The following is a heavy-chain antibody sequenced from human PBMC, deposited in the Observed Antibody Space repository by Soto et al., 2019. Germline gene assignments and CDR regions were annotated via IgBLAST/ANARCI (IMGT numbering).Heavy chain of an antibody. J-gene: IGHJ3*02. D-gene: IGHD1-26*01. Sequence: GGSLRLSCAASGFTVSSNFMTWVRQAPGKGLEWVSVTYSDGTTFYADSVKGRFTISRDNSKNTLYLQMNSLGAEDTAIYYCAREFRPTGSRYAFDIWGQGTMVNVSS. CDR2: TYSDGTT. CDR3: AREFRPTGSRYAFDI. V-gene: IGHV3-66*01. CDR1: GFTVSSNF.